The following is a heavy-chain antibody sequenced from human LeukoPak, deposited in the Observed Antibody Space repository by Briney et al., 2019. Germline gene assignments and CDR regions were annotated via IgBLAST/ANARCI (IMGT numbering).Heavy chain of an antibody. CDR3: ARDRVYSYDYYYGVGV. D-gene: IGHD2-15*01. J-gene: IGHJ6*02. V-gene: IGHV4-59*01. CDR1: GGSISSYY. Sequence: SETLSLTCTVSGGSISSYYWSWIRQPPGKGLEWIGYIYYSGSTNYNPSLKSRVTISVDTSKNQFSLKLNSVTAADTAVYYCARDRVYSYDYYYGVGVWGQGTTVTVSS. CDR2: IYYSGST.